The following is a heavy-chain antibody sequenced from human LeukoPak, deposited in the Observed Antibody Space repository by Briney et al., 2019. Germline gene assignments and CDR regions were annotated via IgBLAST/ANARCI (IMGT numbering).Heavy chain of an antibody. V-gene: IGHV3-64*02. Sequence: GSLRLSCSASGFTFRKGGMDLVRQASGKGLEYVSTITSNGDSTYSADSVKGRFTISRDNSKDTLYLQMGSLRAEDTAVYYCVRDYSGTHSFDYWGQGTLVTVSS. CDR1: GFTFRKGG. D-gene: IGHD1-26*01. CDR3: VRDYSGTHSFDY. J-gene: IGHJ4*02. CDR2: ITSNGDST.